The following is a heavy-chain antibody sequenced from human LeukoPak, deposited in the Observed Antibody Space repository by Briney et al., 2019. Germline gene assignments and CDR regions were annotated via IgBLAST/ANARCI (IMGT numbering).Heavy chain of an antibody. J-gene: IGHJ3*02. V-gene: IGHV4-61*02. Sequence: SQTLSLTCTVSGDYFTSGSYYWSWIRQPAGKGLEWIGRIYTSGSTNYNPSLKSRVTISVDTSKNQFSLKLSSVTAADTAVYYCARERGALHWDGRDAFDIWGQGTMVTVSS. CDR3: ARERGALHWDGRDAFDI. D-gene: IGHD1-26*01. CDR2: IYTSGST. CDR1: GDYFTSGSYY.